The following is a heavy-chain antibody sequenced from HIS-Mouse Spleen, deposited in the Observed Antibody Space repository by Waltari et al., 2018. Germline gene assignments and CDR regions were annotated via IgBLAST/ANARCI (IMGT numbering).Heavy chain of an antibody. CDR2: INHSGST. D-gene: IGHD7-27*01. J-gene: IGHJ4*02. V-gene: IGHV4-34*01. CDR1: GGSFSGYY. CDR3: ARGPLGVKDY. Sequence: QVQLQQWGAGLLKPSETLSLTCAVYGGSFSGYYWSWIRQPPGKGLEWIGEINHSGSTNYNPSLKGRVTISVDTSKNQFSLKLSSVTAADTAVYYCARGPLGVKDYWGQGTLVTVSS.